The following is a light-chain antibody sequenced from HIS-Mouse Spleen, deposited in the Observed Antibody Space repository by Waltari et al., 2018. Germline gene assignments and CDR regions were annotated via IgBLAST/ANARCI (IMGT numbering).Light chain of an antibody. CDR1: QSISSA. Sequence: GDRVTITCRASQSISSALAWYQKKPGKAPKLLIYDASSLESGVPSRFSGSGSGTDFTLTISSLQPEDFATYYCQQFNSYPWTFGQGTKVEIK. V-gene: IGKV1-13*02. J-gene: IGKJ1*01. CDR2: DAS. CDR3: QQFNSYPWT.